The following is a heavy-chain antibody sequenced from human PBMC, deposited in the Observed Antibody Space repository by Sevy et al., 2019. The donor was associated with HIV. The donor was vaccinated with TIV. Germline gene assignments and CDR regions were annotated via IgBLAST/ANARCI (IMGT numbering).Heavy chain of an antibody. Sequence: GGSLRLSCAASGFTFSGSAIHCVRQASGKGLEWVGRIRSKSNSHATAYAASVKGRFTISRDDSKNTAYLQMNSLKTEDTAVYYCTRHRLSMVRGIIMAHYFDYWGPGTLVTVSS. CDR1: GFTFSGSA. D-gene: IGHD3-10*01. CDR3: TRHRLSMVRGIIMAHYFDY. J-gene: IGHJ4*02. CDR2: IRSKSNSHAT. V-gene: IGHV3-73*01.